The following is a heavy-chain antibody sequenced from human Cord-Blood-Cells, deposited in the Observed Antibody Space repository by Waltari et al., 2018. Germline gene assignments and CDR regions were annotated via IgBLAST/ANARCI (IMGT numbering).Heavy chain of an antibody. CDR1: GYSISSGYY. CDR3: ARVIPYSGSWSYAFDI. D-gene: IGHD1-26*01. V-gene: IGHV4-38-2*01. J-gene: IGHJ3*02. CDR2: IYHSGST. Sequence: QVQLQESGPGLVKPSETLSLTCAVSGYSISSGYYWGWIRQPPGKGLEWIGSIYHSGSTYYNPSLKSRVTISVDTSKNQFSLKLSSVTAADTAVYYCARVIPYSGSWSYAFDIWGQGTMVTVSS.